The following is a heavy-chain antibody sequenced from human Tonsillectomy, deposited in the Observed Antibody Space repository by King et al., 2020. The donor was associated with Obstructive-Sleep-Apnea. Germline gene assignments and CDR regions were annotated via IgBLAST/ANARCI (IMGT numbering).Heavy chain of an antibody. CDR3: AKCNSRSCYYYGMDV. CDR1: GFIFNSYW. CDR2: IKQDGSET. Sequence: VQLVESGGGLVQPGRSLRLSCATSGFIFNSYWMSWVRQAPGKGLEWVANIKQDGSETYYVDSVRGRFTISRDNAKSSLYLQMNSLRAEDTAVYYCAKCNSRSCYYYGMDVWGQGTTVSVSS. J-gene: IGHJ6*02. D-gene: IGHD2/OR15-2a*01. V-gene: IGHV3-7*01.